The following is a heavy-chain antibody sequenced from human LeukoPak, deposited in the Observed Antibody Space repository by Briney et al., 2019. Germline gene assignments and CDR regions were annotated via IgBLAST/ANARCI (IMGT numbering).Heavy chain of an antibody. CDR2: INPYNGNT. CDR3: ARDYYDSSGYSEVDY. D-gene: IGHD3-22*01. V-gene: IGHV1-18*01. CDR1: VYTFTTYG. J-gene: IGHJ4*02. Sequence: GASVKVSCKASVYTFTTYGISWVRQAPGQGREWMGWINPYNGNTNYAQKLQGRVTMTTDTSTSTAYMELRSLRSDDTAVYYCARDYYDSSGYSEVDYWGQGTLVTVSS.